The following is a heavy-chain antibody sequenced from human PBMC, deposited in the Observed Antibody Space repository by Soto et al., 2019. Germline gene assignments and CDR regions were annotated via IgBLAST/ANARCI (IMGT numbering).Heavy chain of an antibody. D-gene: IGHD3-16*01. CDR1: GFTFSSYG. Sequence: PGGSLRLSCAASGFTFSSYGMHWVRQAPGKGLEWVAVIWYDGSNKYCADSVKGRFTISRDNSKNTLYLQMNSLRAEDTAVYYCARVLGGHPERWLQIDYWGQGTLVTVSS. V-gene: IGHV3-33*01. CDR3: ARVLGGHPERWLQIDY. CDR2: IWYDGSNK. J-gene: IGHJ4*02.